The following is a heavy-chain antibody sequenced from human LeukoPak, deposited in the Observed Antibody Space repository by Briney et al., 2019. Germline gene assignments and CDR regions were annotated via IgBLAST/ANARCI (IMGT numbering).Heavy chain of an antibody. Sequence: SVKVSCKASGGTFSSYAISWVRQAPGQGLEWMGGMIPIFGTANYAQKFQGRVTITADESTSTAYMELSSLRSEDTAAYYCAREGPWSSSSWYGYFQHWGQGTLVTVSS. CDR2: MIPIFGTA. D-gene: IGHD6-13*01. CDR3: AREGPWSSSSWYGYFQH. V-gene: IGHV1-69*13. J-gene: IGHJ1*01. CDR1: GGTFSSYA.